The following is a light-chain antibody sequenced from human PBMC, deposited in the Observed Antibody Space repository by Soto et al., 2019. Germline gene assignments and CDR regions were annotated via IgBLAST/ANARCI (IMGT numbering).Light chain of an antibody. CDR2: GAS. Sequence: EIALTQSPGTLSLSPGERATLSCRASQSVSSNYLAWYQKRPGRAPRLLIYGASSRDTGIPDRFSGSGSGTDFTITISRLEPEDFAVYYCQQYGGSMTFGQGTKVEIQ. CDR1: QSVSSNY. CDR3: QQYGGSMT. J-gene: IGKJ1*01. V-gene: IGKV3-20*01.